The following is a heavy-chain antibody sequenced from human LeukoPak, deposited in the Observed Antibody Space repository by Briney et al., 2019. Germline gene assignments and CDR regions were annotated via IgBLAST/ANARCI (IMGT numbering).Heavy chain of an antibody. CDR3: TRDMQGSRLYLVGSQND. V-gene: IGHV3-7*01. Sequence: GGSLRLSCAASGFTFTTYWMSWVRQAPGKGLEWVANMKPGGSEIFYVDSVRGRFTISRHNALTPPYLHMNSLRAAAPALSYCTRDMQGSRLYLVGSQNDWGQGTLVTVSS. J-gene: IGHJ4*02. CDR2: MKPGGSEI. D-gene: IGHD1-26*01. CDR1: GFTFTTYW.